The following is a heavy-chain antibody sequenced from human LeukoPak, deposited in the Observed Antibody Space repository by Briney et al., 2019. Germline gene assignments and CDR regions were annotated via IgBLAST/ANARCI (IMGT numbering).Heavy chain of an antibody. J-gene: IGHJ6*02. CDR1: GYTFTSYD. CDR3: ARGQYYDILTGYYYYYYGMDV. V-gene: IGHV1-8*01. CDR2: MNPNSGNT. D-gene: IGHD3-9*01. Sequence: ASVKVSCKASGYTFTSYDINWVRQATGQGLEWMGWMNPNSGNTGYAQKFQGRVTMTRNTSISTAYMELSSLRSEDTVVYYCARGQYYDILTGYYYYYYGMDVWGQGTTVTVSS.